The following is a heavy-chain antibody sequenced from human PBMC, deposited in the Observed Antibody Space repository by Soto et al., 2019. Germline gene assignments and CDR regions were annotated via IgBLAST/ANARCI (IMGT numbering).Heavy chain of an antibody. D-gene: IGHD1-1*01. V-gene: IGHV1-46*03. CDR1: AYTFTSYY. CDR3: SRGYPPRDQLGNLPGAF. Sequence: ASVKVSCKASAYTFTSYYIQWVRQAPVQGLEWMGIINPSGGSTNYAQQFQGSVTMTRDPSTSTVYMELSSLRSEDTAIYYCSRGYPPRDQLGNLPGAFWGQGTLVPVSS. J-gene: IGHJ4*02. CDR2: INPSGGST.